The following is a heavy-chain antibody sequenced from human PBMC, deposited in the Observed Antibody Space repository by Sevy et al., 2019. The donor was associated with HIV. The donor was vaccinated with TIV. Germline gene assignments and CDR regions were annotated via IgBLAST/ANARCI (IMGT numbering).Heavy chain of an antibody. CDR2: IWSDGSIK. D-gene: IGHD1-26*01. Sequence: GGSLRLSCAASGFTFSSYGMHWVRQAPGKGLEWVAAIWSDGSIKYYADSVKGRFTISRDNSKNMLYLQMNSLRADDTAVYSCARESGSNWYFDLWGRGTLVTVSS. CDR3: ARESGSNWYFDL. CDR1: GFTFSSYG. V-gene: IGHV3-33*01. J-gene: IGHJ2*01.